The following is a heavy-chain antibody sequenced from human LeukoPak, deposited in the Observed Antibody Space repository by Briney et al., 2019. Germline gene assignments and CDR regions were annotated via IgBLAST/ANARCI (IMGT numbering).Heavy chain of an antibody. CDR1: GFTFDDYA. J-gene: IGHJ4*02. V-gene: IGHV3-9*01. CDR2: ISWNSGSI. Sequence: GGSLRLSCAASGFTFDDYAMHWVRQAPGKGLEWVSGISWNSGSIGYADSVKGRFTISRDNAKNSLYLQMNSLRAEDTALYYCAKDQTYDTGGRFDYWGQGTLVTVSS. CDR3: AKDQTYDTGGRFDY. D-gene: IGHD3-22*01.